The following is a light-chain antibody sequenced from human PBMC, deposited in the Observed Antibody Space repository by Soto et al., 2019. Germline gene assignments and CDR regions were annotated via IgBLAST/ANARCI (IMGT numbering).Light chain of an antibody. CDR2: DVS. Sequence: QSVLTQPASVSGSPGQSITISCTGTSSDVGGYNYVSWYQQHPGKAPKLMIYDVSNRPSGVSNRFSGSKSGNTASLTISGLQAEDEADYYCSSYTSSSTLLDVFGTGT. CDR3: SSYTSSSTLLDV. CDR1: SSDVGGYNY. J-gene: IGLJ1*01. V-gene: IGLV2-14*01.